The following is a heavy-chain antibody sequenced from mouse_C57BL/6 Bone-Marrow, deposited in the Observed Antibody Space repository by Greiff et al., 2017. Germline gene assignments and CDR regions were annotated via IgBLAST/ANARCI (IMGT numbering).Heavy chain of an antibody. CDR1: GYTFTDYE. CDR3: AREKGCFEFGC. V-gene: IGHV1-15*01. CDR2: IDPKNGGT. J-gene: IGHJ3*01. Sequence: QVQLKESGAELVRPGASVTLSCKASGYTFTDYEMHWVKQRPVHGLEWIGDIDPKNGGTNYNQKFKGKAILTADKSSSTAYMELRSLTSEDSAVYYCAREKGCFEFGCRGNGTTVTV.